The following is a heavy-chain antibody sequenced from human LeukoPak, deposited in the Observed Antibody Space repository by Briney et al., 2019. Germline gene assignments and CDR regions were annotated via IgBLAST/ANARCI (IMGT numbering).Heavy chain of an antibody. Sequence: PGGSLRLSCAASGFSFSSYSMNWVRQAPGKGLECVSYISSSGSSIYYADSVKGRFTISRDNAKNSLYLQMNSLTAEDTAVYYCARGPWGLTVTTHNWFDPWGQGTLVTVSS. CDR1: GFSFSSYS. V-gene: IGHV3-48*01. CDR2: ISSSGSSI. CDR3: ARGPWGLTVTTHNWFDP. J-gene: IGHJ5*02. D-gene: IGHD4-11*01.